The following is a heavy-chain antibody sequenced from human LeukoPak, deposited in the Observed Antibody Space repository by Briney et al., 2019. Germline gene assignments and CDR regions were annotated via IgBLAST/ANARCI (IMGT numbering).Heavy chain of an antibody. J-gene: IGHJ5*02. CDR3: ARDRVVPAAIWFDP. Sequence: ASVKVSCKASGYTFTGYYMHWVRQAPGQGLEWMGWINPNSGGTNYAQKFQGRVTMTRDTSISTAYMELSRLRSDDTAVYYCARDRVVPAAIWFDPWGQGTLVTVSS. V-gene: IGHV1-2*02. D-gene: IGHD2-2*01. CDR2: INPNSGGT. CDR1: GYTFTGYY.